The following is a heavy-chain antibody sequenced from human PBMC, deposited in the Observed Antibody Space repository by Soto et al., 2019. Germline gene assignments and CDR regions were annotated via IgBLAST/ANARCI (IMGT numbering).Heavy chain of an antibody. CDR2: INPNSGGT. J-gene: IGHJ4*02. V-gene: IGHV1-2*02. D-gene: IGHD3-3*01. Sequence: ASVKVSCKASGYTFTGYYMHWVRQAPGQGLEWMGWINPNSGGTNYAQKFQGRVTMTRDTSISTAYMELSRLRSDDTAVYYCASISGRRLRFLEWLSPFDYWGQGTLVTVSS. CDR1: GYTFTGYY. CDR3: ASISGRRLRFLEWLSPFDY.